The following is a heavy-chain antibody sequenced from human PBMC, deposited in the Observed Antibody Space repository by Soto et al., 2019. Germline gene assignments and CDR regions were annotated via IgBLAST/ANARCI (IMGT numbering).Heavy chain of an antibody. V-gene: IGHV1-69*13. CDR3: ARGTGEVVAATHYYYYGMDV. CDR2: IIPIFGTA. J-gene: IGHJ6*02. D-gene: IGHD2-15*01. Sequence: SVKVSCKASGGTFSSYAISWVRQAPGQGLEWMGGIIPIFGTANYAQKFQGRVTITADESTSTAYMELSSLRSEDTAVYYCARGTGEVVAATHYYYYGMDVWGQGTTVTVSS. CDR1: GGTFSSYA.